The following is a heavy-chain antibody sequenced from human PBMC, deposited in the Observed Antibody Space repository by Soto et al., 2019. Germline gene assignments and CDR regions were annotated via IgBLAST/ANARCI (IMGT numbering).Heavy chain of an antibody. V-gene: IGHV3-30*18. CDR1: GFTLSTYD. CDR3: AKTGGSPAAKSYYFDY. J-gene: IGHJ4*02. D-gene: IGHD1-26*01. Sequence: PGGSLRLSCAASGFTLSTYDMHWVRQATGKGLEWVAVISYDGSNKYYADSVKGRFTISRDDSKNTLYLQMNSLRAEDTAAYCCAKTGGSPAAKSYYFDYWGQGTLVTVSS. CDR2: ISYDGSNK.